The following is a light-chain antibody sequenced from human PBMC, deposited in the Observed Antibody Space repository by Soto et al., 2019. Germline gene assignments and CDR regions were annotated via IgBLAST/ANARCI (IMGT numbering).Light chain of an antibody. V-gene: IGLV4-69*01. CDR3: QTWGTGIVV. CDR2: LNSDGSH. CDR1: SGHSSYA. J-gene: IGLJ2*01. Sequence: QLVLTQSPSASASLGASVKLTCTLSSGHSSYAIAWHQQQPEKGPRYLMKLNSDGSHSKGDGIPDRLSGSSSGAERYLTISSLQSEDEADYYCQTWGTGIVVXGGGTKLTVL.